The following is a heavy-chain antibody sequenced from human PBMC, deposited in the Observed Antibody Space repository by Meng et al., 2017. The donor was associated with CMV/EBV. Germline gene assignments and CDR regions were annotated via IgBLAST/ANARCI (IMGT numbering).Heavy chain of an antibody. Sequence: GESLKISCAASGFTFSDYYMSWIRQAPGKGLEWVSYISSSGSTIYYADSVKGRFTISRDNAKNSLYLQMNSLRAADTAVYYCARGGPAARYYYYYYGMDVWGQGTTVTVSS. V-gene: IGHV3-11*04. CDR3: ARGGPAARYYYYYYGMDV. D-gene: IGHD2-2*01. CDR1: GFTFSDYY. J-gene: IGHJ6*02. CDR2: ISSSGSTI.